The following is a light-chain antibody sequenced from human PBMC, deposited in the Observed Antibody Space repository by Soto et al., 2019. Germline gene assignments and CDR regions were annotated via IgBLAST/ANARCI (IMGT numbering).Light chain of an antibody. Sequence: EIVLTQSPSTLSLSPGERATLSCRASQSVSSYLAWYQQKPGQAPRLLIYDASNRATGIPARFSGSGSGTDFTLTISSLEPEDAAVYYCQQRSNWPPITSGQGTRLEIK. CDR3: QQRSNWPPIT. CDR1: QSVSSY. CDR2: DAS. V-gene: IGKV3-11*01. J-gene: IGKJ5*01.